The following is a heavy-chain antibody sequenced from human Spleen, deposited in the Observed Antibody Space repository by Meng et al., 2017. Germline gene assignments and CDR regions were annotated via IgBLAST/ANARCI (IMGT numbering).Heavy chain of an antibody. D-gene: IGHD3-9*01. CDR1: GHPLSALT. CDR2: FDPQASAK. J-gene: IGHJ4*02. Sequence: ASVKVSCKVSGHPLSALTMHWVRQVPGKGLDWVGGFDPQASAKIYAQNLDGRVTMTEDTSRDIAYMELNSLTSEDTAVYFCVAHDWPPYRRSDYFDFWGQGSLVTVSS. V-gene: IGHV1-24*01. CDR3: VAHDWPPYRRSDYFDF.